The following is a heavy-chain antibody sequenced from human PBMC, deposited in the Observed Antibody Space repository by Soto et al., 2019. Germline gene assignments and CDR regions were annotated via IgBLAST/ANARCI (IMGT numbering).Heavy chain of an antibody. CDR3: AKELAGVRYFEWSRVNWFDP. J-gene: IGHJ5*02. D-gene: IGHD3-9*01. CDR1: GFTFSSYG. CDR2: ISYDGSNK. V-gene: IGHV3-30*18. Sequence: LRLSCAASGFTFSSYGMHWVRQAPGKGLEWVAVISYDGSNKYYADSVKGRFTISRDNSKNTLYLQMNSLRAEDTAVYYCAKELAGVRYFEWSRVNWFDPWGQGTLVTVSS.